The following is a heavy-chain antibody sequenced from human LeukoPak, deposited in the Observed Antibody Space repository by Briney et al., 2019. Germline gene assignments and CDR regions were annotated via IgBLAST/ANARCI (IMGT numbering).Heavy chain of an antibody. CDR1: GGSFSGYY. V-gene: IGHV4-34*01. Sequence: SETLSLTCAVYGGSFSGYYWSWIRQPPGKGLEWIGEINHSGSTNYNPSLKSRVTIPVDTSKNQFSLKLSSVTAADTAVYYCARGFDWLSYFDYWGQGTLVTVSS. CDR2: INHSGST. D-gene: IGHD3-9*01. J-gene: IGHJ4*02. CDR3: ARGFDWLSYFDY.